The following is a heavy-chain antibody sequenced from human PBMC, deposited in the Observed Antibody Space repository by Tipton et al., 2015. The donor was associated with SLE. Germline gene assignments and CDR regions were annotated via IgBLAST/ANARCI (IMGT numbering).Heavy chain of an antibody. CDR1: GGSITSHD. V-gene: IGHV4-59*04. CDR3: ARLVGGYAR. CDR2: IYYNGGT. D-gene: IGHD5-12*01. Sequence: TLSLTCTVSGGSITSHDWSWIRQPPGKGLEWIGTIYYNGGTHSNPSLKSRVSISVDTSKNQLSLKLISVTAADTAVYFCARLVGGYARWGQGTLVTVSS. J-gene: IGHJ4*02.